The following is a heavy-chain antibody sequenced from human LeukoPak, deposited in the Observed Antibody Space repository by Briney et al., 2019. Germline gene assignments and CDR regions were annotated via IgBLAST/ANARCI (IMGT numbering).Heavy chain of an antibody. J-gene: IGHJ5*02. V-gene: IGHV4-39*07. CDR1: GGSISSYY. Sequence: SETLSLTCTVSGGSISSYYWNWIRQPPGKGLEWIGSIYYSGSTYYNPSLKSRVTISVDTSKNQFSLKLSSVTAADTAVYYCASSGSGSYRPKYWFDPWGQGTLVTVSS. CDR3: ASSGSGSYRPKYWFDP. D-gene: IGHD3-10*01. CDR2: IYYSGST.